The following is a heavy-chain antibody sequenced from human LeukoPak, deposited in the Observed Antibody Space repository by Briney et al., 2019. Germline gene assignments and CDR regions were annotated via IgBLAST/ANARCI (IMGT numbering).Heavy chain of an antibody. D-gene: IGHD3-10*01. V-gene: IGHV4-34*01. J-gene: IGHJ4*02. CDR1: GGSFSGYN. CDR3: ARGQGSGSYVH. CDR2: INHSGST. Sequence: SETLSLTCAVYGGSFSGYNRSWIRQPPGKGLEWIGEINHSGSTNYNPSLKSRVTISVDTSKNQFSLKLSSVTAADTAVYYCARGQGSGSYVHWGQGTLVTVSS.